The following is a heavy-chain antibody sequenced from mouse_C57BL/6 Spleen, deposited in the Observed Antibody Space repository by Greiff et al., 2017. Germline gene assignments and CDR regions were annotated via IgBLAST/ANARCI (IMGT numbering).Heavy chain of an antibody. CDR1: GYAFTNYL. CDR3: AREGIYDGSSFAY. Sequence: QVQLKQSGAELVRPGTSVKVSCKASGYAFTNYLIEWVKQRPGQGLEWIGVINPGSGGTNYNEKFKGKATLTADKSSSTAYMQLSSLTSEDSAVYFCAREGIYDGSSFAYWGQGTLVTVSA. CDR2: INPGSGGT. V-gene: IGHV1-54*01. D-gene: IGHD2-3*01. J-gene: IGHJ3*01.